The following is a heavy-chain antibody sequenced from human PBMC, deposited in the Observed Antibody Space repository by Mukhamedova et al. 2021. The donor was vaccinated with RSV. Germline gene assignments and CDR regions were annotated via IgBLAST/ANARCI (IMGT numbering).Heavy chain of an antibody. V-gene: IGHV4-34*01. D-gene: IGHD3-10*01. J-gene: IGHJ4*02. CDR3: AVVQANGSGIPF. CDR2: INHSGST. Sequence: EYMGEINHSGSTNYNPSLKSRVTISVDTSKNQFSLKLSSVTAADTAVYYCAVVQANGSGIPFWGQGTLVPFSS.